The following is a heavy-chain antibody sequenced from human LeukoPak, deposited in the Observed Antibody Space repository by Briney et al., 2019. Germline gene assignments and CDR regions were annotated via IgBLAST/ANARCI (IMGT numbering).Heavy chain of an antibody. CDR2: IYHNGTP. CDR1: VGSINSGNW. CDR3: ATAPILRGEGGEHYKYGMDV. Sequence: SEALSLTCAVSVGSINSGNWWSWVRQSPGKGLEWIGEIYHNGTPNYNPSLKSRVTISADTFKNHFSLKMTSVTAADTAVYYCATAPILRGEGGEHYKYGMDVWGQGTTVIVSS. D-gene: IGHD2-2*02. J-gene: IGHJ6*02. V-gene: IGHV4-4*02.